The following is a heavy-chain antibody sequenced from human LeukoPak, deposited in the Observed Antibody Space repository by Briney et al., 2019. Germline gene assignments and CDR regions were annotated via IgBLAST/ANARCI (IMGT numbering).Heavy chain of an antibody. Sequence: PGGSLRLSCAASGFTFSSYWMHWVRQAPGKGLVWVSRINSDGSSTSYADSVKGRFTISRDNAKNTLYLQMNSLRAEDTAVYYCAGYRGSSGWSYDAFDIWGQGTMVTVSS. V-gene: IGHV3-74*01. J-gene: IGHJ3*02. CDR1: GFTFSSYW. CDR2: INSDGSST. D-gene: IGHD6-19*01. CDR3: AGYRGSSGWSYDAFDI.